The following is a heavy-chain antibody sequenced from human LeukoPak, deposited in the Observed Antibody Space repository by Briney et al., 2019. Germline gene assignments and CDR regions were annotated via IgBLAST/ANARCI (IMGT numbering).Heavy chain of an antibody. CDR1: GGSISSGGYY. CDR2: IYYSGST. V-gene: IGHV4-31*03. CDR3: ARGPPYYDFWSGYYYYGMDV. D-gene: IGHD3-3*01. J-gene: IGHJ6*02. Sequence: SETLSLTCTVSGGSISSGGYYWSWIRQHPGKGLEWIGYIYYSGSTYYNPSLKSRVTISVDTSKNQFPLKLSSVTAADTAVYYCARGPPYYDFWSGYYYYGMDVRGQGTTVTVSS.